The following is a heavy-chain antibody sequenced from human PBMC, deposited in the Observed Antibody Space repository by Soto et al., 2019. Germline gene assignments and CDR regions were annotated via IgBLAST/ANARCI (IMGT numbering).Heavy chain of an antibody. CDR3: AGLQSMRLSGLDP. V-gene: IGHV4-30-4*01. D-gene: IGHD3-16*02. Sequence: QVQLQESGPGLVKPSQTLSLTCTVSGGSISSGDYYWSWIRQPPGKGLEWIGYIYYSGSDYYNPSLKSRVTISVDTSKNQFSLKLSSVTAADTAVYYCAGLQSMRLSGLDPWGQGTLVTVSS. CDR2: IYYSGSD. J-gene: IGHJ5*02. CDR1: GGSISSGDYY.